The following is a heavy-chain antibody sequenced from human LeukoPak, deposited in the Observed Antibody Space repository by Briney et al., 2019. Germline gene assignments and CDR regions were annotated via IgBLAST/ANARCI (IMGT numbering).Heavy chain of an antibody. CDR1: GYTLTELS. Sequence: ASVKVSCKVSGYTLTELSMHWVRQAPGKGLEWMGGFDPEDGETIYAQKFQGRVTMTEDTSTDTAYMELSSLRSEDTAVYYCATAIKYYYGSGSRFDPWGQGTLSPSPQ. J-gene: IGHJ5*02. CDR3: ATAIKYYYGSGSRFDP. D-gene: IGHD3-10*01. V-gene: IGHV1-24*01. CDR2: FDPEDGET.